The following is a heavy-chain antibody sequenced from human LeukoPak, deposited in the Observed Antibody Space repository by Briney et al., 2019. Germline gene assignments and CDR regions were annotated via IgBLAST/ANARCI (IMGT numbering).Heavy chain of an antibody. Sequence: GGSLRLSCAGSGFTFSSYAMSWVRQAPGKGLEWVSVIFSGGDTYYADSVKGRFTISRDNSKNTLYLQMNSLRADDTAVYYCARGGVISATPTYWGQGTLVTVSS. D-gene: IGHD3-16*02. CDR1: GFTFSSYA. CDR2: IFSGGDT. V-gene: IGHV3-53*01. J-gene: IGHJ4*02. CDR3: ARGGVISATPTY.